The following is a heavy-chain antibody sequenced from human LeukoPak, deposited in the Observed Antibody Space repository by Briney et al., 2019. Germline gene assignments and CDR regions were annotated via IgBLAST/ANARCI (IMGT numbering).Heavy chain of an antibody. D-gene: IGHD3-10*01. CDR2: IYYSGST. V-gene: IGHV4-59*01. Sequence: YXWSWIRQPPGKGLEWIGYIYYSGSTNYNPSLKSRVTISVDTSKNQFSLKLSSVTAADTAVYYCARDLGRRSGAFDIWGQGTMVTVSS. CDR1: YX. CDR3: ARDLGRRSGAFDI. J-gene: IGHJ3*02.